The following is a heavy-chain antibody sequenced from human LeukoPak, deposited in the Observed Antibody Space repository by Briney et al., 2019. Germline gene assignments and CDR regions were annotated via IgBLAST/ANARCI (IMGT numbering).Heavy chain of an antibody. D-gene: IGHD4/OR15-4a*01. J-gene: IGHJ3*02. Sequence: GGTLRLSCAASGFTFSSSGMSWVRQAPDKGLEWVAFIRYDGSRKYYADSVKGRFTISRDNSKNTLYLQMNSLRAEDTAMYYCAKVSLNMVNDAFDIWGQGTMVSVSS. CDR2: IRYDGSRK. CDR3: AKVSLNMVNDAFDI. CDR1: GFTFSSSG. V-gene: IGHV3-30*02.